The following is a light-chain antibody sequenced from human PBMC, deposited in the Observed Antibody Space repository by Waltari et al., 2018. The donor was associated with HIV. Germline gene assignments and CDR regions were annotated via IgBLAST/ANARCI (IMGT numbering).Light chain of an antibody. CDR2: RNN. CDR1: SSNIGSYY. CDR3: AAWTDSLTAVV. Sequence: QSVLTQPPSASGTPGQRVTISCSGSSSNIGSYYVSWYQQRPGTAPKLLIYRNNQRPSGVPDRFSGSKSGTSASLAINGLRSEDEADYYCAAWTDSLTAVVFGGGTKLSVL. J-gene: IGLJ2*01. V-gene: IGLV1-47*01.